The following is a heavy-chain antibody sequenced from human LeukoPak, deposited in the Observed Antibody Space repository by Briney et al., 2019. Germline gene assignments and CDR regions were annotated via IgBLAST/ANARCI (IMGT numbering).Heavy chain of an antibody. Sequence: GASVKVSCKASGYTFTSYYIHWVRQAPGQGLEWMGIINPSGGSTTYAQKFQGRVTMTRDTSASTVYMELSSLRSEDTAVYCCARRDGYNVIDYWGQGTLVTVSS. CDR3: ARRDGYNVIDY. CDR1: GYTFTSYY. D-gene: IGHD5-24*01. CDR2: INPSGGST. V-gene: IGHV1-46*03. J-gene: IGHJ4*02.